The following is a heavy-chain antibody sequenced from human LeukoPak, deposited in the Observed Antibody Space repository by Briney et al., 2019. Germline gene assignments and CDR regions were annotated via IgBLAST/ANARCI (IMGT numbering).Heavy chain of an antibody. CDR3: AKNGDRGAYCTGGTCYPYFYYYMDV. D-gene: IGHD2-15*01. V-gene: IGHV3-48*01. CDR2: ISRTT. CDR1: GFTFSSYS. Sequence: GGSLRLSCAASGFTFSSYSFNWVRQAPGKGLEWVSYISRTTSYADSVKGRFTISRDNAKSSLYLEVNSLRAEDTAIYYCAKNGDRGAYCTGGTCYPYFYYYMDVWGKGTTVTI. J-gene: IGHJ6*03.